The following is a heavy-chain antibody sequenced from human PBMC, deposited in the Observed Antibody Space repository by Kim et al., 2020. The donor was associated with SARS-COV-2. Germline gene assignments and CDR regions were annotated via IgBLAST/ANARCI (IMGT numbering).Heavy chain of an antibody. J-gene: IGHJ6*02. Sequence: SETLSHTCAVYGGSFSGYYWSWIRQPPGKGLEWIGEINHSGSTNYNPSLKSRVTISVDTSKNQFSLKLSSVTAADTAVYYCASLGRGVRGVIGLYYYYGMDVWGQGTTVTVSS. CDR2: INHSGST. CDR3: ASLGRGVRGVIGLYYYYGMDV. V-gene: IGHV4-34*01. D-gene: IGHD3-10*01. CDR1: GGSFSGYY.